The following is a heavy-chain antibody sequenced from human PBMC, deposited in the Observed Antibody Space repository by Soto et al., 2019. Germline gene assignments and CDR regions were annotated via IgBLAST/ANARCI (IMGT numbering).Heavy chain of an antibody. CDR2: IIPIFGTA. CDR1: GGTFSSYA. Sequence: QVQLVQSGAEVKKPGSSVKVSCKASGGTFSSYAISWVRQAPGQGLEWMGGIIPIFGTANYAQKFQGRVTLTADESRSTADMELCSLSAEDTAVYYCARDLYSSSWYAPWGQGTLVTVSS. V-gene: IGHV1-69*12. CDR3: ARDLYSSSWYAP. J-gene: IGHJ5*02. D-gene: IGHD6-13*01.